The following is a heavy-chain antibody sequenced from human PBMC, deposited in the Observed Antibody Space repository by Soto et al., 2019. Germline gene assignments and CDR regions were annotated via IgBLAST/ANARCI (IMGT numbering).Heavy chain of an antibody. V-gene: IGHV3-23*01. CDR3: AKAAPLPLGSSPTTYIDY. CDR1: GFTFSSYA. D-gene: IGHD1-26*01. CDR2: ISGSGGST. J-gene: IGHJ4*02. Sequence: GGSLRLSCAASGFTFSSYAMSWVRQAPGKGLEWVSAISGSGGSTYYADSVKGRFTISRDNSKNTLYLQMNSLRAEDTAVYYCAKAAPLPLGSSPTTYIDYWGQGTLVTVSS.